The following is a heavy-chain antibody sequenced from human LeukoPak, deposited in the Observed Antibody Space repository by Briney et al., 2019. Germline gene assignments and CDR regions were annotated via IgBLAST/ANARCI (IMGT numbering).Heavy chain of an antibody. Sequence: SETLSLTCTVSGGSISSSSYYWGWIRQPPGKGLEWIGSIYYSGSTYYNPSLKSRVTISVDTSKNQFSLKLSSVTAADTAVYYCARLASSGSIWGRGTLVTVSS. CDR1: GGSISSSSYY. V-gene: IGHV4-39*07. CDR2: IYYSGST. CDR3: ARLASSGSI. D-gene: IGHD3-22*01. J-gene: IGHJ4*02.